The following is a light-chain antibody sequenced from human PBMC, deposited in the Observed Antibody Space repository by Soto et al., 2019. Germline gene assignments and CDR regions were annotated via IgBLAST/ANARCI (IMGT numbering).Light chain of an antibody. V-gene: IGKV3-11*01. CDR1: RSVTNY. CDR2: GAF. J-gene: IGKJ5*01. Sequence: IVLTQSPATLSLSPGERATLSCRASRSVTNYVAWYQQRPGQAPRLLIFGAFNRATGIPARFSGSGSGTDFTLTISSLEPEDSAVYYCQQRNVWPPVTFGQGTRLEIK. CDR3: QQRNVWPPVT.